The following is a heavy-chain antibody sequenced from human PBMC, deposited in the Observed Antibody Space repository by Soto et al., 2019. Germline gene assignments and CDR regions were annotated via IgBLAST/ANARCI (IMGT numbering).Heavy chain of an antibody. CDR1: GFTFSSYT. J-gene: IGHJ3*02. CDR3: ADPEEDAFGI. CDR2: ISYDGSNK. Sequence: PGGSLRLSCAASGFTFSSYTIHWVRQAPGKGLEWVAVISYDGSNKYYADSVKGRFSISRDNSKNTLYLQMNSLRAEDTAVYYCADPEEDAFGIWGQGTMVTVSS. V-gene: IGHV3-30-3*01.